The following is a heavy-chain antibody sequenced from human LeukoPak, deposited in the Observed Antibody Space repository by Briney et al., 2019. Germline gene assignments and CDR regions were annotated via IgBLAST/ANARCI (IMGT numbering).Heavy chain of an antibody. CDR1: GFTFSNVW. D-gene: IGHD2-2*02. Sequence: GGSLRLSCAASGFTFSNVWMSWVRQVPGKGLEWVGHIKTKTGGETADYAAPLKGRFSISRDDSKNTVYLQLSSLETEDTAVYFCTSNLYCSTSSCYTLDNWGQGTLVAVSP. V-gene: IGHV3-15*01. CDR3: TSNLYCSTSSCYTLDN. J-gene: IGHJ4*02. CDR2: IKTKTGGETA.